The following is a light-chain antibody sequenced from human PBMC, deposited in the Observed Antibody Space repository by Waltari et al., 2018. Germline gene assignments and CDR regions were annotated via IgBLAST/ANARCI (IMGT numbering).Light chain of an antibody. CDR2: QDS. CDR1: KLGDKY. J-gene: IGLJ2*01. V-gene: IGLV3-1*01. Sequence: SYELTQPPSVSVSPGQTASNPCSGAKLGDKYACWYQQKPGQSPVLVIYQDSKRPSGIPERFSGSNSGNTATLTISGTQAMDEADYYCQAWDSSTVVFGGGTKLTVL. CDR3: QAWDSSTVV.